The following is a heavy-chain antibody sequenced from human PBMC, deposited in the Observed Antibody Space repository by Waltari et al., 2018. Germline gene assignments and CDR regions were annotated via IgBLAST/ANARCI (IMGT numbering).Heavy chain of an antibody. D-gene: IGHD3-22*01. CDR1: GRTFSSYT. V-gene: IGHV1-69*02. Sequence: QLQLVQSGAEVKKPGSSVKVPCKASGRTFSSYTIRWVRQAPGQGLEWKGSSSPIHGIANYSKKFQDRRTITADKSTSTAYMELSSLVSEDTAVYYCAGANYDSSGYPYPVYFDYWGQGTLVIVSS. CDR3: AGANYDSSGYPYPVYFDY. J-gene: IGHJ4*02. CDR2: SSPIHGIA.